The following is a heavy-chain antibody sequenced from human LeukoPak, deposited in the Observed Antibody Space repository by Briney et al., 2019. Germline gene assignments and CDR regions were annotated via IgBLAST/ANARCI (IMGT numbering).Heavy chain of an antibody. Sequence: PSETLSLTCTVSGGSISSSSYSWGWIRQPPGKGLEWIGSIYYSGSTYYNPSLKSRVTISVDTSKNQFSLKLSSVTAAGTAVYYCARGYNGESLGVVVPAGFDPWGQGTLVTVSS. CDR2: IYYSGST. D-gene: IGHD2-2*01. CDR1: GGSISSSSYS. V-gene: IGHV4-39*01. CDR3: ARGYNGESLGVVVPAGFDP. J-gene: IGHJ5*02.